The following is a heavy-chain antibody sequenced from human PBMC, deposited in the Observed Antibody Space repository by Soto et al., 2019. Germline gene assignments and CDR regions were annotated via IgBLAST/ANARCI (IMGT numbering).Heavy chain of an antibody. J-gene: IGHJ3*02. D-gene: IGHD3-16*01. V-gene: IGHV3-9*01. CDR1: GFTFDDYA. CDR2: ISLNSGSI. Sequence: GGSLRLSCAASGFTFDDYAMHWVRQAPGKGLEWVSGISLNSGSIGYADSVKGRFTISRDNAKNSLYLQMNSLRAEDTALYYCAKDIGYAAQDAFDIWGQGTMVTVSS. CDR3: AKDIGYAAQDAFDI.